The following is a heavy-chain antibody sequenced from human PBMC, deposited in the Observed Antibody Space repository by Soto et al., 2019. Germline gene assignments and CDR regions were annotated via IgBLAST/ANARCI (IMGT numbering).Heavy chain of an antibody. CDR2: IWYDGSNK. D-gene: IGHD3-10*01. CDR3: ARRGSGSSYTFFDY. J-gene: IGHJ4*02. CDR1: GFTFSSYG. V-gene: IGHV3-33*01. Sequence: QVQLVESGGGVVQPGRSLRLSCAASGFTFSSYGIHWVRQAPGKGLEWVAVIWYDGSNKYYADSVKGRFTISRDNSKNTLYLQMNSLRAEDTAVYYCARRGSGSSYTFFDYWGQGTLVTVSS.